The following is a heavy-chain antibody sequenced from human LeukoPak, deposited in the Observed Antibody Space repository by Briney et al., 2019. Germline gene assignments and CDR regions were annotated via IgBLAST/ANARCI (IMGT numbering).Heavy chain of an antibody. CDR2: ISSSSSTI. J-gene: IGHJ4*02. CDR3: ARGLSV. Sequence: GGSLRLSCAASGFTFSSYSMNWVRQAPGKGLEWVSYISSSSSTIYYTDSVKGRFTISRDNAKSSLYLQMNRLRPDDTAVYYCARGLSVGGQGTLVSVSS. D-gene: IGHD3-3*02. V-gene: IGHV3-48*04. CDR1: GFTFSSYS.